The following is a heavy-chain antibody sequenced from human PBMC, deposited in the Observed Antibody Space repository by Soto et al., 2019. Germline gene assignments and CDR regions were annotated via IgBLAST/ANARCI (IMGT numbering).Heavy chain of an antibody. CDR3: ARETTTYYDILTGYAYFDY. J-gene: IGHJ4*02. D-gene: IGHD3-9*01. Sequence: SETLSLTCTASGGSISSYYWSWIRQPPGKGLEWIGYIYYSGSTNYNPSLKSRVTISVDTSKNQFSLKLSSVTAADTAVYYCARETTTYYDILTGYAYFDYWGQGTLVTVSS. CDR2: IYYSGST. CDR1: GGSISSYY. V-gene: IGHV4-59*01.